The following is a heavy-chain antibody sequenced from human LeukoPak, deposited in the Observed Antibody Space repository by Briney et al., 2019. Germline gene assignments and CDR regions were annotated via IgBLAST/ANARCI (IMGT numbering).Heavy chain of an antibody. Sequence: SETLSLTCTVSGGSISSYYWSWIRQPPGKGLEWIGYIYYSGSTNYNPSLKSRVTISVDTSKNQFSLKLSSVTAADTAVYYCARAPHMIPFDYWGQGTLVTVSS. CDR3: ARAPHMIPFDY. D-gene: IGHD3-22*01. V-gene: IGHV4-59*01. J-gene: IGHJ4*02. CDR1: GGSISSYY. CDR2: IYYSGST.